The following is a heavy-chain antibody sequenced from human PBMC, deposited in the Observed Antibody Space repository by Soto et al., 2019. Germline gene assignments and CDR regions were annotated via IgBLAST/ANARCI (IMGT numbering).Heavy chain of an antibody. CDR2: IYYSGST. CDR1: DGSISTYY. CDR3: ARRAAIYFDY. V-gene: IGHV4-59*08. J-gene: IGHJ4*02. Sequence: PSETLSLTCTVSDGSISTYYWNWIRQPPGKGLEWIGYIYYSGSTNYNPSLKSRVTMSINTSKNQFSLNLSSVTAADTAVYYCARRAAIYFDYWGQGTLVTVSS.